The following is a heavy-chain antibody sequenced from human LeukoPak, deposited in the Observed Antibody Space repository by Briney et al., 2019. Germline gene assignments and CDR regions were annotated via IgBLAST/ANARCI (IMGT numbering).Heavy chain of an antibody. Sequence: PGGSLRLSCEVSGFIFSSYAMTWVRQAPGKGLEWVSDISSSGDSTHYSDSVKGRFTVSGDNSKDTLYLQMNSLRAEDTALYYCAKDMGYGDPYWYFDLWGRGTLVTVSS. CDR2: ISSSGDST. J-gene: IGHJ2*01. CDR1: GFIFSSYA. V-gene: IGHV3-23*01. D-gene: IGHD4-17*01. CDR3: AKDMGYGDPYWYFDL.